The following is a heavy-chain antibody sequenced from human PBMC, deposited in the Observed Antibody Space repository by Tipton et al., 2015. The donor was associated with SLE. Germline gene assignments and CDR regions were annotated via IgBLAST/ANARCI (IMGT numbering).Heavy chain of an antibody. D-gene: IGHD3-3*01. CDR2: ISASGEST. J-gene: IGHJ6*03. CDR1: EFTFSNLA. Sequence: SLRLSCAASEFTFSNLAMSWVRQAPGKGLEWVSSISASGESTYHTDSVKGRFTISRDNSKNTMYLQMNSLRVEDSALYYCATAPLRHYMDVWGKGTTVTVSS. V-gene: IGHV3-23*01. CDR3: ATAPLRHYMDV.